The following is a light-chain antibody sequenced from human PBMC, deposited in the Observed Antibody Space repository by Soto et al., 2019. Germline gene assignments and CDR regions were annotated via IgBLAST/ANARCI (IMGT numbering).Light chain of an antibody. V-gene: IGKV3-11*01. CDR3: QQRSNWPLT. Sequence: EIVLTQSPATLSLSPGERATLSCRASQSVSSSLAWYQQKPGQTPRLLIYDVYNRATGIPARFSGSGSGTDFTLTVSSLEPEDFAVYYCQQRSNWPLTFGGGTKVEIK. CDR1: QSVSSS. CDR2: DVY. J-gene: IGKJ4*01.